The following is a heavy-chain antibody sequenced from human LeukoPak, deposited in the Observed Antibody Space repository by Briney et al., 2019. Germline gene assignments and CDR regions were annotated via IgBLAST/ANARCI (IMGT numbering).Heavy chain of an antibody. Sequence: PGRSLRLSCAASGFTFDDYAMHWVRQAPGKGLEWVSGISWNSGSIGYADSVKGRFTISRDNAKNSLYLQMNSLRAEDTALYYCAKSACSGGSCYSWPVDYXXXGTLVTVSS. CDR1: GFTFDDYA. CDR3: AKSACSGGSCYSWPVDY. J-gene: IGHJ4*01. CDR2: ISWNSGSI. D-gene: IGHD2-15*01. V-gene: IGHV3-9*01.